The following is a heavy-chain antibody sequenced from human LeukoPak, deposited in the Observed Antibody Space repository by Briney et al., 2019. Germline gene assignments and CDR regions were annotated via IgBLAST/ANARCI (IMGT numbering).Heavy chain of an antibody. J-gene: IGHJ4*01. Sequence: GGSLRLSCAASGFTFSSFAVSWIRQAPGKGLEWVSSVSTSGVGTYYADSVRGRFTISRDNAKNLLYLQMNSLRAEDTAVYYCARGPYPDYWGHGTLVTVSS. CDR2: VSTSGVGT. V-gene: IGHV3-23*01. CDR1: GFTFSSFA. CDR3: ARGPYPDY.